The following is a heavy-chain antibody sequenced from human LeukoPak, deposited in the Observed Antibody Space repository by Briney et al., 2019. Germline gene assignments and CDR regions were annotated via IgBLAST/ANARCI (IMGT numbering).Heavy chain of an antibody. CDR1: GYSFSRYW. CDR2: IYPGDPDT. J-gene: IGHJ3*02. V-gene: IGHV5-51*01. Sequence: GESLKISCKGSGYSFSRYWIGWVRQMPGKGLEWMGIIYPGDPDTRYSPSFQGQVTISADKSISTAYLQWSSLKASDTAMFYCARHSRAFDIWGQGTMVTVSS. CDR3: ARHSRAFDI.